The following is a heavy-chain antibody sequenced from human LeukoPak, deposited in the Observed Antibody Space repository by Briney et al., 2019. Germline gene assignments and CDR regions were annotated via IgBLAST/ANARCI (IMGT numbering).Heavy chain of an antibody. CDR1: GFTFSSYS. D-gene: IGHD3-16*02. Sequence: GGSLRLSCAASGFTFSSYSMNWVRHAPGKGLEWVSSISSSSSYIYYADSVKGRFTISRDNAKNSLYLQMNSLRAEDTAVYYCAREPRGSYHGRSDAFDIWGQGTMVTVSS. CDR2: ISSSSSYI. CDR3: AREPRGSYHGRSDAFDI. V-gene: IGHV3-21*01. J-gene: IGHJ3*02.